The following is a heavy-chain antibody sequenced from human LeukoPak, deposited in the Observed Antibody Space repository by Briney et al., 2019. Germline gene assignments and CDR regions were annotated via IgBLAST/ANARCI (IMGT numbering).Heavy chain of an antibody. CDR1: GFTFSSYW. D-gene: IGHD3-10*01. Sequence: GGSLRLSCAASGFTFSSYWMSWVRQAPGKGLEWVANIKQDGSEKYYVDSVKGRFTISRDNAKNSLYLQMNSLRAEDTAVYYCATLAGYYYMDVWGKGTTVTISS. V-gene: IGHV3-7*01. CDR3: ATLAGYYYMDV. J-gene: IGHJ6*03. CDR2: IKQDGSEK.